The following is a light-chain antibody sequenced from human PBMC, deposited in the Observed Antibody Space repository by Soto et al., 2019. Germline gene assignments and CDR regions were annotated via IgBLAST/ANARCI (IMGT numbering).Light chain of an antibody. CDR2: GAS. Sequence: EIVMTQSPGTLSVSLGERVTLSCRASQSDSENLVWYQQKPGQAPRLLIFGASSRATGLPARFSGSGSGTEFTLTISSLQAEDFAVYYCQQYESWPPYTFGQGTKLEIK. CDR1: QSDSEN. V-gene: IGKV3-15*01. J-gene: IGKJ2*01. CDR3: QQYESWPPYT.